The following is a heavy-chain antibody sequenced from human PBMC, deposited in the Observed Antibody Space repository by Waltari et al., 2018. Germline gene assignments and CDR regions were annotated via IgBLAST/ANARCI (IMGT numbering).Heavy chain of an antibody. D-gene: IGHD3-10*01. CDR2: ISYDGSNK. CDR3: ARDSYYYGSGSYFYYYYYYGMDV. CDR1: GFTFSSYA. J-gene: IGHJ6*02. V-gene: IGHV3-30*16. Sequence: QVQLVESGGGVVQPGRSLRLSCAASGFTFSSYAMHWVRQAPGQGLEWVEVISYDGSNKYYADSVKGRFTISRDNSKNTLYLQMNSLRAEDTAVYYCARDSYYYGSGSYFYYYYYYGMDVWGQGTTVTVSS.